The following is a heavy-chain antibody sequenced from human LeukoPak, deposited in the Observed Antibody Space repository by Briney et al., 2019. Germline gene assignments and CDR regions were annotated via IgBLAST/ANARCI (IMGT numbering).Heavy chain of an antibody. CDR2: MYPSGST. D-gene: IGHD5-12*01. J-gene: IGHJ2*01. V-gene: IGHV4-4*07. CDR3: ARDRGGYNWYFDL. CDR1: GGSISSNY. Sequence: SETLSLTCTVSGGSISSNYWNWIRQPAGKGLEWIGRMYPSGSTNYNPSLNSRVTMSVDTSKNQFSLKLSSVTAADSAVYYCARDRGGYNWYFDLWGRGILVTVSS.